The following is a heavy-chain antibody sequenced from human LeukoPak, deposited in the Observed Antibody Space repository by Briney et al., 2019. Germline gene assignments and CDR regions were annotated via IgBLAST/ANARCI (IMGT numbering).Heavy chain of an antibody. J-gene: IGHJ4*02. CDR3: ARQIASAGTAGFDF. CDR1: GGSISSYY. CDR2: IYSTGST. D-gene: IGHD6-13*01. Sequence: SETLSLTCTVSGGSISSYYWIWIRQPAGKGLDGIGRIYSTGSTNYNPSLKSRVTMSVDTSKNQFSLRLRSVTAAATAVYYCARQIASAGTAGFDFWGQGALVTVSS. V-gene: IGHV4-4*07.